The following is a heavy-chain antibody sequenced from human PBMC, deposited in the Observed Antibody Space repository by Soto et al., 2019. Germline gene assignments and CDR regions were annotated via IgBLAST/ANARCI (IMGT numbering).Heavy chain of an antibody. Sequence: GGSLRLSCAASGFTFSSYGMHWVRQAPGKGLEWVAVIWYDGSNKYYADSVKGRFTISRDNSKNTLYLQMNSLRAEDTAVYYCARMAYCGGDCPRALDYWGQGTLVTVSS. J-gene: IGHJ4*02. D-gene: IGHD2-21*02. V-gene: IGHV3-33*01. CDR2: IWYDGSNK. CDR3: ARMAYCGGDCPRALDY. CDR1: GFTFSSYG.